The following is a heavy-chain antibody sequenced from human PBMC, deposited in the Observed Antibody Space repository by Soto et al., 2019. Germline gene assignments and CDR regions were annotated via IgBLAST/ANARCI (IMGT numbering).Heavy chain of an antibody. CDR1: GFTFSSYG. CDR2: ISYDGSNK. Sequence: SLRLSCAASGFTFSSYGMHWVRQAPGKGLEWVAVISYDGSNKYYADSVKGRFTISRDNSKNTLYLQMNSLRAEDTAVYYCAKDGGSCYPHFCYYYMDVWGKGTTVTVSS. D-gene: IGHD2-15*01. CDR3: AKDGGSCYPHFCYYYMDV. J-gene: IGHJ6*03. V-gene: IGHV3-30*18.